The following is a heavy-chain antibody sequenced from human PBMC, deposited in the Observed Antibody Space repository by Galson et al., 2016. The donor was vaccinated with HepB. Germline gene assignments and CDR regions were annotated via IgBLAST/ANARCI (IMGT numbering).Heavy chain of an antibody. CDR2: IYYSGNT. Sequence: ETLSLTCSVSGGSIHNYYWTWIRQSPGKGLEWIGNIYYSGNTNYNPSLKSRVTISLDTSKNQFSLKLSSVAAADTAVYYCARGSNLSNSGWFTVALDHWGQGTLVTVSS. V-gene: IGHV4-59*01. D-gene: IGHD6-19*01. CDR1: GGSIHNYY. J-gene: IGHJ4*02. CDR3: ARGSNLSNSGWFTVALDH.